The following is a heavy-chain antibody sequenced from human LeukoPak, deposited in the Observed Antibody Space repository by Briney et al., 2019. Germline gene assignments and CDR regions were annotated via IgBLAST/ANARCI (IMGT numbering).Heavy chain of an antibody. CDR3: ASDTVDTAVGIDY. CDR1: GFXFSRHW. D-gene: IGHD5-18*01. V-gene: IGHV3-74*01. J-gene: IGHJ4*02. Sequence: GGSLRLSCAASGFXFSRHWIHWVRQAPGKGLVWVSRSNSDGSSTNYADSVKGRFTISRDNAKNTLYLQMNSLRAEDTAVYYCASDTVDTAVGIDYWGQGTLVTVSS. CDR2: SNSDGSST.